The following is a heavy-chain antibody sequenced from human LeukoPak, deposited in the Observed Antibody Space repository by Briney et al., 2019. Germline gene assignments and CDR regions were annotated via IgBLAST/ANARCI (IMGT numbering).Heavy chain of an antibody. J-gene: IGHJ4*02. CDR2: IRYDGSNK. D-gene: IGHD3-22*01. V-gene: IGHV3-30*02. Sequence: PGGSLRLSCAASGFTFSSYAMHWVRQAPGKGLEWVAFIRYDGSNKYYADSVKGRFTISRDNSKNTLYLQMNSLRAEDTAVYYCAQNYYDSSGYPYYFDYWGQGTLVTVSP. CDR1: GFTFSSYA. CDR3: AQNYYDSSGYPYYFDY.